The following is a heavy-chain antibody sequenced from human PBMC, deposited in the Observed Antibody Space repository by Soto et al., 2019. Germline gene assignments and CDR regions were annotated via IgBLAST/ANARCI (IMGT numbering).Heavy chain of an antibody. Sequence: QVQLVESGGGVVQPGRSLRLSCAASGFTFSDYGMHWVRQAPGKGLEWVSVIWYDGSNDFYTESVKGRFTMSRDISKNPIYLPMNRLRAEDTAVYYCAIAMSGRWHPLDSWGQGTLVTVSS. D-gene: IGHD2-15*01. CDR3: AIAMSGRWHPLDS. V-gene: IGHV3-33*01. CDR2: IWYDGSND. J-gene: IGHJ4*02. CDR1: GFTFSDYG.